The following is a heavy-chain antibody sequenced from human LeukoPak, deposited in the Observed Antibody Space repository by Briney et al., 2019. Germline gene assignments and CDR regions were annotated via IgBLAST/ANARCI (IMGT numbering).Heavy chain of an antibody. CDR3: ARRSGIAVAGRTYYFDY. CDR2: INPNSDGT. D-gene: IGHD6-19*01. Sequence: ASVKVSCTASGYTFTGYYMHWVRQAPGQGLEWMGWINPNSDGTNYALKFQGRVTMTRDTSISTTYMELSRLRSDDTAVYYCARRSGIAVAGRTYYFDYWGQGTLVTVSS. J-gene: IGHJ4*02. V-gene: IGHV1-2*02. CDR1: GYTFTGYY.